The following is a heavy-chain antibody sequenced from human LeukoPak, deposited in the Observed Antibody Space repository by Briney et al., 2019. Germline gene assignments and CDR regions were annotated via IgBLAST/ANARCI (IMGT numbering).Heavy chain of an antibody. J-gene: IGHJ4*02. CDR2: IWYDGSNK. Sequence: GGSLRLSCAASGFTFSSYGMHWVRQAPGKGLEGVAVIWYDGSNKYYADSVKGRFTISRDNSKNTLYLQMNSLRAEDTAVYYCARDLGQVGGFDYWGQGTLVTVSS. D-gene: IGHD1-26*01. CDR1: GFTFSSYG. CDR3: ARDLGQVGGFDY. V-gene: IGHV3-33*01.